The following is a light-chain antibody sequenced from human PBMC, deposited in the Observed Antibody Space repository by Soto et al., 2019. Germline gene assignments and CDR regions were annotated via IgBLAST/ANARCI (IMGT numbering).Light chain of an antibody. CDR1: QSIGNA. V-gene: IGKV1-6*02. CDR2: GAS. Sequence: AIQMTPSPASLSASVRARLTLSCRASQSIGNALGWYQQKPGKAPKVLIYGASNLQSGVPSRFSGSGSGTDFTLTISRLQPEDFAVYYCQQFDRSSLTVGRGTKVEI. CDR3: QQFDRSSLT. J-gene: IGKJ4*01.